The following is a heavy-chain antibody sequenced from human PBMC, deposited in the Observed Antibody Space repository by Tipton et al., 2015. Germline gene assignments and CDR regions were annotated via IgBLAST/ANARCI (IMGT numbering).Heavy chain of an antibody. D-gene: IGHD5-24*01. Sequence: TLSLTCTVSGGSVSSGSYFWSWIRQPPGKGLEWIGYIYYSGDANYNPSLKSRVTISKDTSKNQFSLKLNSVTAADTAVYYCAKIEMATINSWGQGILVTVSS. CDR1: GGSVSSGSYF. CDR3: AKIEMATINS. V-gene: IGHV4-61*01. J-gene: IGHJ4*02. CDR2: IYYSGDA.